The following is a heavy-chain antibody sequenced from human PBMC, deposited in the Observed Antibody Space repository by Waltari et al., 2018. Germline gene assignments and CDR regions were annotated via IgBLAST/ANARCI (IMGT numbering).Heavy chain of an antibody. CDR1: GFTFSSYS. D-gene: IGHD7-27*01. CDR2: ISGSSSTI. CDR3: ALANWGSPIDY. J-gene: IGHJ4*02. V-gene: IGHV3-48*01. Sequence: EEQLVESGGGLVQPGGSLRLSCAASGFTFSSYSMNWVRQAPGKGLEWLSYISGSSSTIYYADSVKGRFTISRDNAKNSLYLQMNSLRAEDTAVYYCALANWGSPIDYWGQGTLVTVSS.